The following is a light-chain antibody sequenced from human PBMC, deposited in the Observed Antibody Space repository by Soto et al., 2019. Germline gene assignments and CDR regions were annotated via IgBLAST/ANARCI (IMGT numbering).Light chain of an antibody. CDR2: DAS. J-gene: IGKJ4*02. CDR1: QSITNR. V-gene: IGKV1-5*01. CDR3: QHYGGMWT. Sequence: DIQVTQSPSTLSASVGDRVTLTCRASQSITNRLAWYQQKPGKAPKVLIYDASNLEYGVPSRFSGSGSGTEFILTISSLQPDDFATYYCQHYGGMWTFGGGTKVDIK.